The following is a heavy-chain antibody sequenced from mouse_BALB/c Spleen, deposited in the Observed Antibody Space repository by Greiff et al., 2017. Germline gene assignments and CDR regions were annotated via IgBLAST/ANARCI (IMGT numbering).Heavy chain of an antibody. CDR1: GFTFSSYW. Sequence: EVKLMESGGGLVQPGGSMKLSCVASGFTFSSYWMSWVRQSPEKGLEWVAEIRLKSDNYATHYAESVKGKFTISRDDSKSRLYLQMNSLRAEDTGIYYCLRLPFDYWGQGTTLTVSS. CDR2: IRLKSDNYAT. V-gene: IGHV6-6*02. D-gene: IGHD1-2*01. J-gene: IGHJ2*01. CDR3: LRLPFDY.